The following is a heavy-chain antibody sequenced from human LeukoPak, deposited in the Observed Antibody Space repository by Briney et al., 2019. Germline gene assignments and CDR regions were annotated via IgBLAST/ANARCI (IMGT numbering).Heavy chain of an antibody. Sequence: GGSLRLSCVASGFTFSSYEMNWVRQAPGKGLEWVSSISSSGSTIYNADSVKGRFTISRDSAKNSLYLQMNTLRAEDTAVYYCASGGSYDFWGQGTLVTVSS. CDR2: ISSSGSTI. V-gene: IGHV3-48*03. J-gene: IGHJ4*02. D-gene: IGHD3-10*01. CDR1: GFTFSSYE. CDR3: ASGGSYDF.